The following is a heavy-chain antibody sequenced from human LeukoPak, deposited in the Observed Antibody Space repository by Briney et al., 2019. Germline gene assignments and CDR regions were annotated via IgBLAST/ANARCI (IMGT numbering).Heavy chain of an antibody. Sequence: SETLSLTRTVSGGSISSYYWSWIRQPPGKGLDRIGYIHYSGSANYNPSLKSRVTISVDTSKNQFSLKLSSVTAADTAVYYCARGVSGSYPVDFDYWGQGTLVTVSS. V-gene: IGHV4-59*01. J-gene: IGHJ4*02. D-gene: IGHD3-10*01. CDR1: GGSISSYY. CDR2: IHYSGSA. CDR3: ARGVSGSYPVDFDY.